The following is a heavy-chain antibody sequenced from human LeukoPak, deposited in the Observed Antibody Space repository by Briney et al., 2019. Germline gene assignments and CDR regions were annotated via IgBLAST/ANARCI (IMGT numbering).Heavy chain of an antibody. CDR3: AQAANSLDSSGYFIPFEY. V-gene: IGHV3-23*01. CDR2: ISGNGLQT. CDR1: GFTFSRFA. D-gene: IGHD3-22*01. J-gene: IGHJ4*02. Sequence: GGSLRLSCSASGFTFSRFAMTWVRHLPGKGLEWGSTISGNGLQTFYADSVKGRFSVSRDNSKNIGYLQMDSLRADNSALYSCAQAANSLDSSGYFIPFEYWGPGTLVTVAS.